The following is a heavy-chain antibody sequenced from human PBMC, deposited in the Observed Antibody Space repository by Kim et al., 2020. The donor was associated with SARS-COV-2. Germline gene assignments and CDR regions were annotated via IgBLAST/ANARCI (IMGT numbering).Heavy chain of an antibody. J-gene: IGHJ4*02. Sequence: IYYADSVKGRFTISRDNAKNSLYLQMNSLRAEDTAVYYCARTYEDWKGDYWGQGTLVTVSS. CDR2: I. CDR3: ARTYEDWKGDY. V-gene: IGHV3-21*01. D-gene: IGHD1-1*01.